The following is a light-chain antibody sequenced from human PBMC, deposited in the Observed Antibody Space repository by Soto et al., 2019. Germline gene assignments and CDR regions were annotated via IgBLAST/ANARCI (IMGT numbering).Light chain of an antibody. Sequence: QSVLTQPASVSGSPGQSITFSCTGTSSDVGGYNYVPWYQQHPIKAPKFIIYDVSIRPSWASIHISGSQSGNTASLPISGFQAEDEADYYCCSYTTSNARQIVFGTVTKVPS. CDR2: DVS. J-gene: IGLJ1*01. CDR3: CSYTTSNARQIV. V-gene: IGLV2-14*01. CDR1: SSDVGGYNY.